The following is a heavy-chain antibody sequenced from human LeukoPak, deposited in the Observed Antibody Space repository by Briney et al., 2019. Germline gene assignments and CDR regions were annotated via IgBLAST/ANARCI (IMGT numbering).Heavy chain of an antibody. J-gene: IGHJ6*02. D-gene: IGHD5-18*01. V-gene: IGHV4-59*12. CDR3: ARDLAMDYYYYYGMDV. CDR1: GGSISSYY. Sequence: PSETLSLTCTVSGGSISSYYWSWIRQPPGKGLEWIGYIYYSGSTNYNPSLKSRVTMSVDTSKNQFSLKLSSVTAADTAVYYCARDLAMDYYYYYGMDVWGQGTTVTVSS. CDR2: IYYSGST.